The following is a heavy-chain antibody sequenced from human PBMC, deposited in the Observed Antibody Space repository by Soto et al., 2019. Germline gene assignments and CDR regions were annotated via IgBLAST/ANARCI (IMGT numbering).Heavy chain of an antibody. D-gene: IGHD6-19*01. CDR2: IYHSGST. CDR3: ARAAPASEYSRGWYSYNWFDP. CDR1: GGSISSSNW. V-gene: IGHV4-4*02. J-gene: IGHJ5*02. Sequence: PSETLSLTCAVSGGSISSSNWWSWVRQPPGKGLEWIGEIYHSGSTNYNPSLKSRVTISVDKSKNQFSLKLSSVTAADTAVYYCARAAPASEYSRGWYSYNWFDPCGQGTLVTVSS.